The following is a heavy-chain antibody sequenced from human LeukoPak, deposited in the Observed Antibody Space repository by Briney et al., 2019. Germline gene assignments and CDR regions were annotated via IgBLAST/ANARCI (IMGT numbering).Heavy chain of an antibody. Sequence: SQTLSLTCTVSGGSISSGSYYWSWIRQPAGKGLEWIGRIYTSGSTNYNPSLKGRVTISVDTSKNQFSLKLSSVTAADTAVYYCARAYYDFWSGEVPGWFDPWGQETLVTVSS. J-gene: IGHJ5*02. CDR2: IYTSGST. D-gene: IGHD3-3*01. CDR3: ARAYYDFWSGEVPGWFDP. CDR1: GGSISSGSYY. V-gene: IGHV4-61*02.